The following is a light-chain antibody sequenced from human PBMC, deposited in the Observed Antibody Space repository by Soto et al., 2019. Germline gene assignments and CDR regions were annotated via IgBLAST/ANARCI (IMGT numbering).Light chain of an antibody. CDR1: QSVSSN. Sequence: EIVMTQSPATLSVSPGERATLSCRASQSVSSNLAWYQQKPGQAPRLLIYGASTRATGIPARFSGSGSGTEVTLTISSLQSDDFATYYCQHYNSYSEAFGQGTKVDIK. CDR2: GAS. CDR3: QHYNSYSEA. V-gene: IGKV3-15*01. J-gene: IGKJ1*01.